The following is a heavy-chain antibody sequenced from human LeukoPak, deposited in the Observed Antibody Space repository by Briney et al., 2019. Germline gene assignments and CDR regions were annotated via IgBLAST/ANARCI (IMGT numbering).Heavy chain of an antibody. CDR3: AKVVRGVKSAFDY. J-gene: IGHJ4*02. D-gene: IGHD3-10*01. CDR2: ISGSGGST. Sequence: TGGSLRLSCAASGFTFSSYAMSWVRQAPGKGLEWVSAISGSGGSTYYADSVKGRFTISRDNSKNTLYLQMNSLRAEDTAVYYCAKVVRGVKSAFDYWGQGTLVTVSS. CDR1: GFTFSSYA. V-gene: IGHV3-23*01.